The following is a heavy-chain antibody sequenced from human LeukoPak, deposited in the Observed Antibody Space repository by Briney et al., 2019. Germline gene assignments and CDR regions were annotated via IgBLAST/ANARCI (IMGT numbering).Heavy chain of an antibody. J-gene: IGHJ4*02. CDR3: TRETRGAVGSY. CDR1: GFTFSNYW. CDR2: LSQSGSDI. D-gene: IGHD6-19*01. V-gene: IGHV3-7*05. Sequence: PGGSLRLSCAASGFTFSNYWMTWVRQAPGKGLEWVASLSQSGSDISYVDSVKGRFTISRDNAANSHYLQMNNLRVEDTAVYYCTRETRGAVGSYWGQGTLVTVSS.